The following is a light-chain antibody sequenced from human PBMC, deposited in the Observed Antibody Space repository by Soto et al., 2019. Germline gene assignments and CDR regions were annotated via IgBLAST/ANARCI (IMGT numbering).Light chain of an antibody. V-gene: IGLV2-14*01. J-gene: IGLJ1*01. CDR3: ISYTTTNTYV. CDR2: LVT. CDR1: SSDVGGHNF. Sequence: SVLTQPASVSASPGQSITISCTGTSSDVGGHNFVSWYQHHPGKAPRLIIFLVTNRPSGVSNRFSASKSGSTASLTISGLQAEDEADYYCISYTTTNTYVFGTGTKVTVL.